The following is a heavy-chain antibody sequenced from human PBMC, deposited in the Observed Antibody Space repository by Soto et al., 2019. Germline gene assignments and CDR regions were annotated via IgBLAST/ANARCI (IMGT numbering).Heavy chain of an antibody. CDR1: GYTFTSYG. CDR2: ISAYNGNT. CDR3: ATDPGYSYGYN. J-gene: IGHJ4*01. Sequence: ASVRVSCKASGYTFTSYGISWVRQAPGQGLERMGWISAYNGNTNYAQKPQGRVTITRDTSASTAYMELSSLRSEDTAVYYCATDPGYSYGYNGAHGTLVAVSS. V-gene: IGHV1-18*01. D-gene: IGHD5-18*01.